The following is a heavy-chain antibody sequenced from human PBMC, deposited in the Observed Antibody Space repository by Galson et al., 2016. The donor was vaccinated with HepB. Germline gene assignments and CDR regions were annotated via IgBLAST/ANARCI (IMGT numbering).Heavy chain of an antibody. V-gene: IGHV3-33*01. J-gene: IGHJ6*02. D-gene: IGHD3-9*01. CDR3: AGDGESYFGYGMDV. CDR1: GFTFSSYA. CDR2: IWYDGSEK. Sequence: LRLSCAASGFTFSSYAMHWVRQAPGKGLEWVAVIWYDGSEKYYTDSVKGRFTISRDNSKNTLYLQMNSLRAEDTAIYYCAGDGESYFGYGMDVWGQGTTVTVSS.